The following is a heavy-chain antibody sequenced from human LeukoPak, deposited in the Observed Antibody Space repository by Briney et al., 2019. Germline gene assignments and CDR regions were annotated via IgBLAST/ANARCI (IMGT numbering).Heavy chain of an antibody. V-gene: IGHV3-30*02. Sequence: GGSLRLSCTVSRFTFSSYGLHWVRQAPGKGLEWVAFIRYDGSNEYYADSVKGRFTISRDNSKNTLYLQMNSLRVEDTAVYYCAKAQIAFDWLGPIDYWGQGALVTVSS. D-gene: IGHD3-9*01. CDR2: IRYDGSNE. CDR3: AKAQIAFDWLGPIDY. J-gene: IGHJ4*02. CDR1: RFTFSSYG.